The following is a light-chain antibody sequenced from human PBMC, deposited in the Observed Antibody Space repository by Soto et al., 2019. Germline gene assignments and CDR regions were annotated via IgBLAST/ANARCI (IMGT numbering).Light chain of an antibody. CDR2: GAS. J-gene: IGKJ3*01. V-gene: IGKV3-15*01. Sequence: EIVMTQSPATLSVSPGERVTLSCRASQSVSSSLAWYQQKPGQAPRLLIYGASTKATGIPARFSGSGSGTEFTLTISSLQSEDFAVHYCQQYNNWPLFTFGPGTKVDIK. CDR1: QSVSSS. CDR3: QQYNNWPLFT.